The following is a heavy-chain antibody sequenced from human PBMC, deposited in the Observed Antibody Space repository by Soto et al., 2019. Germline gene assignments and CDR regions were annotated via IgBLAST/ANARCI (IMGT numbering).Heavy chain of an antibody. J-gene: IGHJ6*02. CDR3: AKDQLTAGGDYYYYYGMAV. CDR2: ISGGGGGS. CDR1: GFTFSSFA. D-gene: IGHD2-21*01. Sequence: EVVLLESGGGLVQPGGSLRLSCEASGFTFSSFAMSWVRQTPGKGLEWLSGISGGGGGSYYADSVKGRFTISRDNSKNTLYLQMNSLRVEDTALYYCAKDQLTAGGDYYYYYGMAVWGRGTAVTVSS. V-gene: IGHV3-23*01.